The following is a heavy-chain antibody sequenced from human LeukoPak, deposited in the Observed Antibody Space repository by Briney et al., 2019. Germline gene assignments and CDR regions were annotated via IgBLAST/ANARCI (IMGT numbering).Heavy chain of an antibody. Sequence: GGSLRLSCAASGFTVSSNCMSWVRQAPGKGLEWVSVIYSGGSTYSADSVKGRFTISRDNSKNPLYLQMNSLRAEDTAVYYCARDTAMATTGAFDIWGQGTMVTVSS. CDR3: ARDTAMATTGAFDI. D-gene: IGHD5-18*01. CDR2: IYSGGST. J-gene: IGHJ3*02. CDR1: GFTVSSNC. V-gene: IGHV3-53*01.